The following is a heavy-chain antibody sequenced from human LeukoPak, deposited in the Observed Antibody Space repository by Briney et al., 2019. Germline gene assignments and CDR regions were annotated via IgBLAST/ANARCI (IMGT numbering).Heavy chain of an antibody. D-gene: IGHD6-13*01. Sequence: GGSLRLSCAASGFTFSSYAMSWVRQAPGKGLQWISTISGGGYSTYYAESVKGRFTISKDNSKNTVFLHMNSLSAEDTAVYYCAKAPYSSSWNLYFDDWGQGALVTVSS. CDR2: ISGGGYST. CDR3: AKAPYSSSWNLYFDD. V-gene: IGHV3-23*01. CDR1: GFTFSSYA. J-gene: IGHJ4*02.